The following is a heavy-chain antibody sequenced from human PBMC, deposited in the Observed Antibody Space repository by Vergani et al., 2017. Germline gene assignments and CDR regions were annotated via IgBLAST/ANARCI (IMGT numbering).Heavy chain of an antibody. CDR3: ARDPVGYCSGGSCYSGINWFDP. D-gene: IGHD2-15*01. V-gene: IGHV6-1*01. CDR1: GDSVSSNSAA. Sequence: QVQLQQSGPGLVKPSQTLSLTCAISGDSVSSNSAAWNWIRQSPSRGLEWLGRTYYRSKWYNDYAVSVKSRITINPDTSKNQFSLQLNSVTPEDTAVYYCARDPVGYCSGGSCYSGINWFDPWGQGTLVTVSS. CDR2: TYYRSKWYN. J-gene: IGHJ5*02.